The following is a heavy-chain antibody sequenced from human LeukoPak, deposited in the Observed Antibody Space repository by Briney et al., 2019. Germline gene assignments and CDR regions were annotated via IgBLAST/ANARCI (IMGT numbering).Heavy chain of an antibody. CDR1: GGSFSGYY. D-gene: IGHD2/OR15-2a*01. J-gene: IGHJ4*02. CDR2: INHSGST. CDR3: AKENSPQYFDY. Sequence: SETLSLTCAVYGGSFSGYYWSWIRQPPGKGLEWIGEINHSGSTNYNPSLKSRVTISVKTSKNQFSLKLRSVTAADTAVYYCAKENSPQYFDYWGQGTLVTVSS. V-gene: IGHV4-34*01.